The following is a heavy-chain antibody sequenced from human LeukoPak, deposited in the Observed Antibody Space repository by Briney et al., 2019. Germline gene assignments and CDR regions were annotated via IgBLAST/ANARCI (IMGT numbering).Heavy chain of an antibody. CDR3: ARDVRGSYCLDY. J-gene: IGHJ4*02. CDR1: GYSFTNYD. Sequence: ASVKVSCKASGYSFTNYDITWVRQAPGQGLEWMGWISPYNGNTNYAQKLQGRVTMTRDTSISTAYTELSRLRSDDTAVYYCARDVRGSYCLDYWGQGTLVTVSS. D-gene: IGHD1-26*01. V-gene: IGHV1-18*01. CDR2: ISPYNGNT.